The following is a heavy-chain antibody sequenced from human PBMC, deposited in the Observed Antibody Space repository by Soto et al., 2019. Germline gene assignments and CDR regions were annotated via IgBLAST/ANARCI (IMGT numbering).Heavy chain of an antibody. CDR1: GFSLSTNGVS. CDR2: IFWDDDE. J-gene: IGHJ4*02. D-gene: IGHD5-18*01. CDR3: THSLATYNYGLVY. V-gene: IGHV2-5*02. Sequence: QITLKESGPTLVEPTQTLTLTCAFSGFSLSTNGVSVGWIRQPPGKAPEWLALIFWDDDERYSPSLRNRLTIPKYTSKNLVVLTMTNMDPVDTATYFCTHSLATYNYGLVYWGQGTLVPVSS.